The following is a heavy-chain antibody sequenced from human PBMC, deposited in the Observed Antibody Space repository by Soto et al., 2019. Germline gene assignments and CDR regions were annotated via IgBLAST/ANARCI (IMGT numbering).Heavy chain of an antibody. V-gene: IGHV3-11*01. CDR1: GFRFSTYW. Sequence: GGSLRLSCAASGFRFSTYWMSWVRQAPGRGLEWVSYISSSGSTIYYADSVKGRFTISRDNAKNSLYLQMNSLRAEDTAVYYCARDNGSGSYYRPSYYYYGMDVWGQGTTVTVSS. D-gene: IGHD3-10*01. CDR3: ARDNGSGSYYRPSYYYYGMDV. J-gene: IGHJ6*02. CDR2: ISSSGSTI.